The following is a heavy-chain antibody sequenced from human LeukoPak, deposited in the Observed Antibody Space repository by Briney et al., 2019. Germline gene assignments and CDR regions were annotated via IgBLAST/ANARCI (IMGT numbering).Heavy chain of an antibody. CDR1: GFKFSSYS. CDR2: ISSSSSYI. D-gene: IGHD3-10*01. J-gene: IGHJ4*02. V-gene: IGHV3-21*01. Sequence: GGSLRLSCAASGFKFSSYSMKWVRQAPGKGLEWVSFISSSSSYIYYADSLKGRFTISRDNAKNSLYLQMNSLRAEDTAVYYCARAGFTFSDYFGSFFDYWGQGTLVTVSS. CDR3: ARAGFTFSDYFGSFFDY.